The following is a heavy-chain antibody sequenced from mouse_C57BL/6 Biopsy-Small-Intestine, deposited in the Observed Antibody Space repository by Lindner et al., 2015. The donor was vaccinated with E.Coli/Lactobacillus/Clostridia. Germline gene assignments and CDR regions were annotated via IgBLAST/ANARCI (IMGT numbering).Heavy chain of an antibody. CDR3: ARDSLLMRGYSYGLGY. CDR1: GGTFSSYA. J-gene: IGHJ4*01. CDR2: IIPIFGTA. V-gene: IGHV1-81*01. Sequence: SVKVSCKASGGTFSSYAISWVRQAPGQGLEWMGGIIPIFGTANYAQKFQGRVTITADESTSTAYMELSSLRSEDTAVYYCARDSLLMRGYSYGLGYWGQGTLVTASS.